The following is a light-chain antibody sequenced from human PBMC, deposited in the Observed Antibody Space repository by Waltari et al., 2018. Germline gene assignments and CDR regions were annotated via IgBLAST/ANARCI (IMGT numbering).Light chain of an antibody. CDR2: DVI. Sequence: QSALTQPASVSGSPGQSITISCTGTSSDVGGFNYVSWYQQHPGKAPRLMIYDVNDVIKRPSVVSDRFSVSKAGNTASLTISGLQAEDEADYYCSSYTSSSTYVFGTGTKVTVL. CDR3: SSYTSSSTYV. CDR1: SSDVGGFNY. J-gene: IGLJ1*01. V-gene: IGLV2-14*03.